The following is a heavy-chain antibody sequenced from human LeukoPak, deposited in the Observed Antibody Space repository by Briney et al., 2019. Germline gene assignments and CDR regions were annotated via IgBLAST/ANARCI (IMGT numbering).Heavy chain of an antibody. D-gene: IGHD3-3*01. CDR1: GGSISSSSYY. J-gene: IGHJ5*02. CDR2: IYYSGST. CDR3: ASTYYDFWSGRRNWFDP. Sequence: SETLSLTCTVSGGSISSSSYYWGWIRQPPGTGLEWIGSIYYSGSTYYNPSLKSRVTISVDTSKNQFSLKLSSVTAADTAVYYCASTYYDFWSGRRNWFDPWGQGTLVTVSS. V-gene: IGHV4-39*01.